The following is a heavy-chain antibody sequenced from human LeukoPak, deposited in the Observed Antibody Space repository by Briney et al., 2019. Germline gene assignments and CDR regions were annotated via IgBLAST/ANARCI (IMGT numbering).Heavy chain of an antibody. J-gene: IGHJ4*02. V-gene: IGHV4-39*01. CDR2: IYYSGST. D-gene: IGHD1/OR15-1a*01. Sequence: SETLSLTCTVYGGSISSSSYYWGWIRQPPGKGLEWIGSIYYSGSTYYNPSLKSRVTISVDTSKNQFSLKLSSVTAADTAVYYCARQGGTSPDYWGQGTLVTVSS. CDR3: ARQGGTSPDY. CDR1: GGSISSSSYY.